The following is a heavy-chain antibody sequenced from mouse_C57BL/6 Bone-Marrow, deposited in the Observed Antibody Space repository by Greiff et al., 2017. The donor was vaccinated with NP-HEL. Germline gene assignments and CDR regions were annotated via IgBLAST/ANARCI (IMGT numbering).Heavy chain of an antibody. D-gene: IGHD1-1*01. Sequence: DVMLVESGGGLVKPGGSLKLSCAASGFTFSDYGMHWVRQAPEKGLEWVAYISSGSSTIYYADTVKGRFTISRDNAKNTLFLQMTSLRSEDTAMYYCARPCGGYGSSSYALDYWGQGTSVTVST. CDR2: ISSGSSTI. V-gene: IGHV5-17*01. CDR1: GFTFSDYG. J-gene: IGHJ4*01. CDR3: ARPCGGYGSSSYALDY.